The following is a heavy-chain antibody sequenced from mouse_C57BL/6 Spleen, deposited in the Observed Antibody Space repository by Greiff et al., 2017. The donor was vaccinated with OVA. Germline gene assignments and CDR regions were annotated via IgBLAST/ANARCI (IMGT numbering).Heavy chain of an antibody. CDR1: GYAFSSSW. J-gene: IGHJ2*01. D-gene: IGHD1-1*01. CDR2: IYPGDGDT. V-gene: IGHV1-82*01. CDR3: ARQRYYGSSCPFDS. Sequence: QVQLQQSGPELVKPGASVKISCKASGYAFSSSWMNWVKQRPGKGLEWIGRIYPGDGDTNYNGKFKGKATLTADKSSSTAYMQLSSLTSEDSAVYFYARQRYYGSSCPFDSWGQGTTLTVS.